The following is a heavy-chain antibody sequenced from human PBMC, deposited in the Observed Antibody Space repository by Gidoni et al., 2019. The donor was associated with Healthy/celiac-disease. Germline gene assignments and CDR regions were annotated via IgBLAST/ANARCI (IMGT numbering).Heavy chain of an antibody. CDR2: ISGSGGST. CDR1: GCTFSSYA. V-gene: IGHV3-23*01. Sequence: EVQLLESGGGLVQPGGSLRLSCAASGCTFSSYAMSWVRQAPGKGLEWVSAISGSGGSTYYADSVKGRFTISRDNSKNTLYLQMNSLRAEDTAVYYCASPPEEYYYGSSGYYYGDYWGQGTLVTVSS. CDR3: ASPPEEYYYGSSGYYYGDY. D-gene: IGHD3-22*01. J-gene: IGHJ4*02.